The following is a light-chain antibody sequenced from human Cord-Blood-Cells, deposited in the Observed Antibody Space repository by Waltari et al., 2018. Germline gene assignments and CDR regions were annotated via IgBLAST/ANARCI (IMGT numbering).Light chain of an antibody. CDR2: DAS. CDR3: QQYDNLPIFT. Sequence: DIQMTQSPSSLSASVGARVTITCQASQDISNYLNWNQQKPGKAPKLLIYDASNLETGVPSRFSGSGSGTDFTFTISSLQPEDIATYYCQQYDNLPIFTFGPGTKVDIK. V-gene: IGKV1-33*01. J-gene: IGKJ3*01. CDR1: QDISNY.